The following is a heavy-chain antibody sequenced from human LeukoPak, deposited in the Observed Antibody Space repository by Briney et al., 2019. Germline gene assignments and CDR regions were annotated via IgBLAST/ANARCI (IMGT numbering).Heavy chain of an antibody. CDR1: GFYVNTYE. V-gene: IGHV3-48*03. J-gene: IGHJ4*02. D-gene: IGHD2-15*01. Sequence: GGSLRLSCAASGFYVNTYEMHWVRQAPGKGLEWVSYINGGASTMNYADPVWGRFTISRDDAQNSVHLQMNSLRDEDTAVYYCVRGRLLRSTKYFDYWGQGALVTVSS. CDR2: INGGASTM. CDR3: VRGRLLRSTKYFDY.